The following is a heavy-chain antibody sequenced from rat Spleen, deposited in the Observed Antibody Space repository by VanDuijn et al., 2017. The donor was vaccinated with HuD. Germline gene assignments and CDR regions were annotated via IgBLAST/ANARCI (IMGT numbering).Heavy chain of an antibody. CDR1: GFSLTSNG. CDR2: ISTGGNT. Sequence: QVQLKESGPGLVQPSQTLSLTCTVSGFSLTSNGVSWVRQPPGRGLEWIATISTGGNTYYNSPLKSRLSISRDTSKSQVFLKMNSLQTEDTAIYFCTRDHSYWGSYYPGGFAYWGQGALVTVSS. J-gene: IGHJ3*01. D-gene: IGHD1-12*02. V-gene: IGHV2S8*01. CDR3: TRDHSYWGSYYPGGFAY.